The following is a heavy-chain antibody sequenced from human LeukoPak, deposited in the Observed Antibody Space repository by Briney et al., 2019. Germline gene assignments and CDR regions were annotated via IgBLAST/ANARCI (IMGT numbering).Heavy chain of an antibody. CDR3: ASGYYDSSGYSRDY. D-gene: IGHD3-22*01. V-gene: IGHV3-11*01. Sequence: PGGSLRLSCAASGFTFSDYYMSWIRQAPGKGLEWVSYISSSGSTIYYADSVKGRFTISRDNAKNPLYLQMNSLRAEDTAVYYRASGYYDSSGYSRDYWGQGTLVTVSS. J-gene: IGHJ4*02. CDR2: ISSSGSTI. CDR1: GFTFSDYY.